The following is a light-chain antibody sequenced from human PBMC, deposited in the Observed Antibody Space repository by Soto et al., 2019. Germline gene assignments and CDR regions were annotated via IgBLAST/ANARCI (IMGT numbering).Light chain of an antibody. CDR1: SSDVGGYHY. J-gene: IGLJ2*01. Sequence: QSALTQPPSASGSPGQSVTISCTGTSSDVGGYHYVSWYQQHPGKAPKLMIYEVSTRPSGVPDRFSGSKSGNTASLTVSGLQADAEADYYCSSYAGSNNVVFGGGTKLTVL. V-gene: IGLV2-8*01. CDR3: SSYAGSNNVV. CDR2: EVS.